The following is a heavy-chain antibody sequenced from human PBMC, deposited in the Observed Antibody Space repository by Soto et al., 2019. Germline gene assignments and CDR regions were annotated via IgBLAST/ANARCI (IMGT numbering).Heavy chain of an antibody. D-gene: IGHD7-27*01. CDR2: ISGSGGST. V-gene: IGHV3-23*01. J-gene: IGHJ3*02. Sequence: GGSLRLSCAASGFTFSSYAMSWVRQAPGKGLEWVSAISGSGGSTYYADSVKGRFTISRDNSKNTLYLQMNSLRAEDAAVYYCAKGRNWGSAAFDIWGQGTMVTVSS. CDR1: GFTFSSYA. CDR3: AKGRNWGSAAFDI.